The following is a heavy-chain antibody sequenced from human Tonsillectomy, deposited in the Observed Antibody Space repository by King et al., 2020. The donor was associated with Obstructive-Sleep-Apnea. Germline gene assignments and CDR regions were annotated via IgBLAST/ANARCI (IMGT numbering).Heavy chain of an antibody. J-gene: IGHJ3*02. V-gene: IGHV3-66*01. Sequence: VQLVESGGGLVQPGGSLRLSCAASGFTVSSNYMSWVRQAPGKGLEWVSVINSGGSTYYADSVKDRFTISRDNSKNTLYIQMNSLRAEDTAVYYCAREAPSPPAFDIWGQGTMVTVS. D-gene: IGHD6-6*01. CDR1: GFTVSSNY. CDR3: AREAPSPPAFDI. CDR2: INSGGST.